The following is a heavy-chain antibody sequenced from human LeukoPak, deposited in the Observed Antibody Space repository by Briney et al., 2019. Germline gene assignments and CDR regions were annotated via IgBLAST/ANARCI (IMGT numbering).Heavy chain of an antibody. CDR1: GYTFTSYY. V-gene: IGHV1-46*03. D-gene: IGHD6-6*01. J-gene: IGHJ4*02. CDR2: INPSGGST. CDR3: AYSSSLYYFDY. Sequence: ASVKVSCKASGYTFTSYYMHWVRQAPGQGLEWMGMINPSGGSTSYAQKFQGRVTMTRDTSTSTVYMELSSLRSEDTAVYYCAYSSSLYYFDYWGQGTLVTVSS.